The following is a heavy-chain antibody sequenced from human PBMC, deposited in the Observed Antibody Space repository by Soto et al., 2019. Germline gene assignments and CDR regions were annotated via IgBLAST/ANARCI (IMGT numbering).Heavy chain of an antibody. CDR2: IWYDGSNK. V-gene: IGHV3-33*01. CDR3: ARDQLEKPKYYDFWSGYLNPFDY. J-gene: IGHJ4*02. D-gene: IGHD3-3*01. Sequence: QPGGSLRLSCAASGFTFSSYGMLWVRQAPGKGLEWVAVIWYDGSNKYYADSVKGRFTISRDNSKNTLYLQMNSLRAEDTAVYYCARDQLEKPKYYDFWSGYLNPFDYWGQGTLVTVSS. CDR1: GFTFSSYG.